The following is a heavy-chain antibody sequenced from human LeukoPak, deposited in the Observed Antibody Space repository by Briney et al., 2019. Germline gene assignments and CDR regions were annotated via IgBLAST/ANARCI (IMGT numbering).Heavy chain of an antibody. D-gene: IGHD1-1*01. J-gene: IGHJ4*02. CDR2: ISGSGGST. Sequence: PGGSLRLSCAASGFTVSSNYMSWVRQAPGKGLEWVSAISGSGGSTYYADSVKGRFTISRDNSKNTLYLQMNSLRAEDTAVYYCAKDSGKTTSGRRNFDYWGQGTLVTVSS. CDR3: AKDSGKTTSGRRNFDY. CDR1: GFTVSSNY. V-gene: IGHV3-23*01.